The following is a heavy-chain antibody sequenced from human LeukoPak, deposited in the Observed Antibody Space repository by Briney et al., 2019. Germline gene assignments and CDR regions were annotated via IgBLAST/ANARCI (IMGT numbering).Heavy chain of an antibody. D-gene: IGHD2-15*01. CDR1: GFTFSTYA. V-gene: IGHV3-23*01. J-gene: IGHJ3*02. CDR2: ISDGFGST. CDR3: ARACSGGSCYLAAFDI. Sequence: GGSLRLSRAASGFTFSTYAMSWVRQAPGKGLEWVSAISDGFGSTYYADSVKGRFTISRDNSKNTLYLQMNSLRADDTAVYYCARACSGGSCYLAAFDIWGQGTMVTVSS.